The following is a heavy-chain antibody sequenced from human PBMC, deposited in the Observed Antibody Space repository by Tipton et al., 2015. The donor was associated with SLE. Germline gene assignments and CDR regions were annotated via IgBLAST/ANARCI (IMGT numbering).Heavy chain of an antibody. CDR3: ARDEYRYDATGYHLLGHFDF. Sequence: LRLSCAVSGYSINSHNWWGWIRQPPGKGLEWIGYIYYGDNTYYNPSLKSRVTISVDTSKNQFSLNLSSVTAADTAVYYCARDEYRYDATGYHLLGHFDFWGQGTLVTVSS. V-gene: IGHV4-28*03. J-gene: IGHJ4*02. CDR2: IYYGDNT. CDR1: GYSINSHNW. D-gene: IGHD3-22*01.